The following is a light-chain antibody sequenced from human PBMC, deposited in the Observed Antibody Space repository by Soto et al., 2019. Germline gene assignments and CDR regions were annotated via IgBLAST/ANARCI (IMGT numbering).Light chain of an antibody. V-gene: IGKV3-15*01. Sequence: EIVMTQSPATLSVSPGERATLSCRASQSISSKLAWYQHKPGQAPRLLMFRTSSRATGFPARFSGSGSGTEFNLTISSLQSEDFGVYYCQQYNNWPRATFGGGTKVDIK. J-gene: IGKJ4*01. CDR3: QQYNNWPRAT. CDR1: QSISSK. CDR2: RTS.